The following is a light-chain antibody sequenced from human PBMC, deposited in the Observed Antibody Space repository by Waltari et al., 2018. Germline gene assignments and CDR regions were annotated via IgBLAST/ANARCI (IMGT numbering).Light chain of an antibody. Sequence: QSALTQPASVSGSPGQSITISCTGTSSDVGGHNYVSWYQHHQGKAPKLMIYEVNNRPSGVSTRFSGSKSGNTASLTISDLQAEDEADYHCSSYTSSSTVVFGGGTKLTVL. J-gene: IGLJ2*01. CDR3: SSYTSSSTVV. CDR1: SSDVGGHNY. CDR2: EVN. V-gene: IGLV2-14*01.